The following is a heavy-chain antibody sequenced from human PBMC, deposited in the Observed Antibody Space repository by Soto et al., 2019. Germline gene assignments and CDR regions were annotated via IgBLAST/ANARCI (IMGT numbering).Heavy chain of an antibody. V-gene: IGHV1-18*01. J-gene: IGHJ4*02. CDR3: ARASAYSTPWSFDN. Sequence: QVQLVQSGAEVKKPGASVRVSCKASGYTFSRYGISWLRQAPGQGLEGMGWISGFNGNTKESEKLQGRVTLTTDTAANTAHMELRGLRSDDTAVYYCARASAYSTPWSFDNWGQGTLVTVSS. CDR1: GYTFSRYG. CDR2: ISGFNGNT. D-gene: IGHD6-13*01.